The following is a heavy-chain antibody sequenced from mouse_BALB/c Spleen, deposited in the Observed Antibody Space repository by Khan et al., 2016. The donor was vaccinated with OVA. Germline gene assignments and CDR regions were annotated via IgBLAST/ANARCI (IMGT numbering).Heavy chain of an antibody. Sequence: EVQLQESGPSLVKPSQTLSLTCSVTGDSITSGYWNWIRKFPGNKVEYMGYIGYSGSTYYTPSLKSRISITRDTSKNPCYLQLNSVTTEDTATYYCARWGNPRWYFDVWGAGTTVTVSS. D-gene: IGHD2-1*01. V-gene: IGHV3-8*02. J-gene: IGHJ1*01. CDR3: ARWGNPRWYFDV. CDR2: IGYSGST. CDR1: GDSITSGY.